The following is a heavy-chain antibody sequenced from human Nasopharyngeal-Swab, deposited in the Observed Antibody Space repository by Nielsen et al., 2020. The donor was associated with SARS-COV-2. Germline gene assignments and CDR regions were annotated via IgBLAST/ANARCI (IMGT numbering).Heavy chain of an antibody. V-gene: IGHV4-34*01. Sequence: SETLSLTCAVYGGSFSGYYWSWIRQPPGKGPEWIGEINHSGSTNYNPSLKSRVTISVDTSKNQFSLKLSSVTAADTAVYYCARAPLRGVDYWGQGTLVTVSS. D-gene: IGHD4-17*01. CDR3: ARAPLRGVDY. J-gene: IGHJ4*02. CDR2: INHSGST. CDR1: GGSFSGYY.